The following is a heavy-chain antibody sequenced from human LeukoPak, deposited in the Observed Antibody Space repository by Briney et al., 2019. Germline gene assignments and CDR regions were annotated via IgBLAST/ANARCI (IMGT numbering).Heavy chain of an antibody. CDR2: IYYSGST. CDR3: ARGPDSGYGYYYYGMDV. J-gene: IGHJ6*02. V-gene: IGHV4-31*03. CDR1: GGSISSGGYY. Sequence: SETLSLTCTVSGGSISSGGYYWSWIRQHPGKGLEWIGYIYYSGSTYYNPSLKSRVTISVDTSKNQFSLKLSSVTAADTAVYYCARGPDSGYGYYYYGMDVWGQGTTVTVSS. D-gene: IGHD5-12*01.